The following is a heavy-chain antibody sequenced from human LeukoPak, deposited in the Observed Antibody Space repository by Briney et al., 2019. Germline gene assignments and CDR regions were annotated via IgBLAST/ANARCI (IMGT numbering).Heavy chain of an antibody. CDR2: IYYTGTT. Sequence: SETLSLTCTMSGDSTNTYFWSWIRQPPGKGLEWIGYIYYTGTTNYNPSLKSRVTISVDTSKNQFSLKLSSVTAADTAVYYCARERYYYDSSGYIFDYWGQGTLVTVSS. CDR3: ARERYYYDSSGYIFDY. D-gene: IGHD3-22*01. V-gene: IGHV4-59*12. CDR1: GDSTNTYF. J-gene: IGHJ4*02.